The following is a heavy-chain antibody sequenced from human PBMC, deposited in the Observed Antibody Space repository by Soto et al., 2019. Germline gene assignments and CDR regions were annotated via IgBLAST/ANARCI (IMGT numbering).Heavy chain of an antibody. CDR3: ARDRVRFLEWAPDYYCDMDV. V-gene: IGHV4-34*01. CDR1: GGSFSGYY. J-gene: IGHJ6*04. D-gene: IGHD3-3*01. Sequence: SETLSLTCAVYGGSFSGYYWSWIRQPPGKGLEWIGEINHSGSTNYNPSLKSRVTISVDTSKNQFSLKLTSVTAADMAVYYCARDRVRFLEWAPDYYCDMDVWGVGTTDTVSS. CDR2: INHSGST.